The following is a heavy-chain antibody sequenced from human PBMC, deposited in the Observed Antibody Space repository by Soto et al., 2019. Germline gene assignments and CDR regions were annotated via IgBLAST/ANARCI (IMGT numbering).Heavy chain of an antibody. V-gene: IGHV3-23*01. CDR1: GFTFNNYA. CDR2: ISGTGGST. Sequence: GGSLRLSCGASGFTFNNYAMNWVRQAPGKGLEWVETISGTGGSTYYADSVKGRFTISRDNSKNTLYLQMNSLRVEDTAVYYCAKDRLGGNFDYWGQGTQVTVSS. J-gene: IGHJ4*02. CDR3: AKDRLGGNFDY.